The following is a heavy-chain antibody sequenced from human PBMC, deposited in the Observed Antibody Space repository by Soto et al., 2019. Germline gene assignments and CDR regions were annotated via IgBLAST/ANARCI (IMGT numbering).Heavy chain of an antibody. Sequence: QLQLQESGPGLVKPSETLSLTCTVSGGSFSSSSYYWGWIRQPPGKGLEWIGSIYYSGSTYYNPSLKSRVTISVDTYKHQFSRKLSSVTAADTAVYYCASLRFLEWLLPWFDPWGQGTLVTVSS. CDR1: GGSFSSSSYY. J-gene: IGHJ5*02. CDR3: ASLRFLEWLLPWFDP. CDR2: IYYSGST. V-gene: IGHV4-39*01. D-gene: IGHD3-3*01.